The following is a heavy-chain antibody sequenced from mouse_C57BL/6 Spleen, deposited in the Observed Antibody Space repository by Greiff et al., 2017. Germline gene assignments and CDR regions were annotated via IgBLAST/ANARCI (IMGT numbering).Heavy chain of an antibody. D-gene: IGHD1-1*01. CDR3: ARGPLVTTVVYWYFDV. CDR2: INPSNGGT. V-gene: IGHV1-53*01. CDR1: GYTFTSYW. J-gene: IGHJ1*03. Sequence: QVQLQQPGTELVKPGASVKLSCKASGYTFTSYWMHWVKQRPGQGLEWIGNINPSNGGTNYNEKFKSKATLTVDKYSSTAYMQLSSLRSEDSAVYYCARGPLVTTVVYWYFDVWGTGTTVTVSS.